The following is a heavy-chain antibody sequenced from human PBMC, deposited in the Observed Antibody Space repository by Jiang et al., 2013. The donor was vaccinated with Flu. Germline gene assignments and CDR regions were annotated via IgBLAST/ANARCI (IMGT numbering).Heavy chain of an antibody. CDR1: GDSVSSNSAA. D-gene: IGHD4-17*01. Sequence: SQTLSLTCAISGDSVSSNSAAWNWIRQSPSRGLEWLGRTYYRSKWYNDYAVSVKSRITINPDTSKNQFSLQLNSVTPEDTAVYYCAREGPYGDYQNDAFDIWGQGTMVTVSS. V-gene: IGHV6-1*01. CDR2: TYYRSKWYN. CDR3: AREGPYGDYQNDAFDI. J-gene: IGHJ3*02.